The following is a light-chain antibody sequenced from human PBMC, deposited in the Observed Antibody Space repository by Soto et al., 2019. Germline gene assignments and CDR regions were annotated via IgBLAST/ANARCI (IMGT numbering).Light chain of an antibody. J-gene: IGKJ1*01. V-gene: IGKV1-5*03. CDR1: QGISSW. CDR3: QEYDGYSRT. Sequence: DIQMTQSPSTLSASIGDRVTITCRASQGISSWLAWYQQKPGKAPKLLIYKASSLESGVPSRFSGSGSGTGFTLSITSLQAEDFATYYCQEYDGYSRTFGQGTKVDIK. CDR2: KAS.